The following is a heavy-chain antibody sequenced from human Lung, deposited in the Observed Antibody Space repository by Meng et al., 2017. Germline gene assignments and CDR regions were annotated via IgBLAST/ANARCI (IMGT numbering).Heavy chain of an antibody. D-gene: IGHD3-16*01. J-gene: IGHJ4*02. CDR3: ARRVHDGRHYHYVDY. CDR1: GGSISGSNYY. Sequence: HLQLQESGPGLVKPSETLSLTCTVSGGSISGSNYYWVWIRQPQGKGLEWIGNIYYSGSTYYNPYLKSRVTMSVDTSKNQFSLRLSSVTAADTAVFYCARRVHDGRHYHYVDYWGQGALVTVSS. CDR2: IYYSGST. V-gene: IGHV4-39*01.